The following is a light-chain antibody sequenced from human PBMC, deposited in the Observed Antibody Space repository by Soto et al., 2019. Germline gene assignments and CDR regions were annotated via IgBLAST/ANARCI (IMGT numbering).Light chain of an antibody. J-gene: IGKJ3*01. CDR2: ATS. V-gene: IGKV1-12*01. Sequence: IQMTQSPSSVSASVGDRVTMTCRASQGVGGWLAWYQQKPGKVPKLLIYATSSLHSGVPSRFSGSGSGTDFTLSISSVQPEDFATYYCQQTHSLPLTFGPGTKVDI. CDR3: QQTHSLPLT. CDR1: QGVGGW.